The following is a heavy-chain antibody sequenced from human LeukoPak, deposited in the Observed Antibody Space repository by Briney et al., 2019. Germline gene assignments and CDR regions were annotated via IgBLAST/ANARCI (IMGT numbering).Heavy chain of an antibody. Sequence: SETLSLTCTVSGGSISSYYWSWIRQPPGKGLEWIGYIYYSGSTNYNPSLKSRVTISVDTSKNQFSLKLSSVTAADTAVYYCARASSYLLGYFDLWGRGTLVTVSS. V-gene: IGHV4-59*12. J-gene: IGHJ2*01. D-gene: IGHD2-2*01. CDR1: GGSISSYY. CDR3: ARASSYLLGYFDL. CDR2: IYYSGST.